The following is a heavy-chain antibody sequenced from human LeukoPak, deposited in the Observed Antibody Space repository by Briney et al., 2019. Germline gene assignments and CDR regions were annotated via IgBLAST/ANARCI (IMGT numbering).Heavy chain of an antibody. V-gene: IGHV3-7*04. D-gene: IGHD1-26*01. CDR1: GFTFSSYW. CDR2: IKQDGSEK. Sequence: GGSLRLSCATSGFTFSSYWMNWVRQAPGKGLEWVANIKQDGSEKYYVDSVKGRFTISRDNAKNSLYLHMNSLRAEDTALYYCARGTYRGSYFDYWGQGTLVTVSS. J-gene: IGHJ4*02. CDR3: ARGTYRGSYFDY.